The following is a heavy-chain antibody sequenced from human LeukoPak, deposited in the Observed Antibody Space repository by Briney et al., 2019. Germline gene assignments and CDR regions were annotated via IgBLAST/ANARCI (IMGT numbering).Heavy chain of an antibody. V-gene: IGHV4-59*12. CDR1: GGSISSYY. Sequence: SETLSLTCTVSGGSISSYYWSWIRQPPGKGLEWIGYIYYSGSTNYNPSLKSRVTISVDTSKNQFSLKLSSVTAADTAVYYCARGAPHVVVVVAATRLFDYWGQGTLVTVSS. D-gene: IGHD2-15*01. J-gene: IGHJ4*02. CDR3: ARGAPHVVVVVAATRLFDY. CDR2: IYYSGST.